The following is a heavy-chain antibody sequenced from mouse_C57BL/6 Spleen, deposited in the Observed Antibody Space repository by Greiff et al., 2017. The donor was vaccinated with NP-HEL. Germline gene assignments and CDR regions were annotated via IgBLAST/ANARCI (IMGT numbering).Heavy chain of an antibody. D-gene: IGHD2-14*01. CDR1: GYSITSGYY. CDR2: ISYDGSN. CDR3: ARVLDY. Sequence: EVQLQQSGPGLVKPSQSLSLTCSVTGYSITSGYYWNWIRQFPGNKLEWMGYISYDGSNNYNPSLKNRISITRDTSKNQFFLKLNSVTTEDTATYYCARVLDYWGQGTLVTVSA. V-gene: IGHV3-6*01. J-gene: IGHJ3*01.